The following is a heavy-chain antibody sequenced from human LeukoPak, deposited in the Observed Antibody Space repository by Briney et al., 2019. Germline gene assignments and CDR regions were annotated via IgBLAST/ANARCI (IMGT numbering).Heavy chain of an antibody. CDR3: AKFDYGGNSAAFDI. Sequence: GGSLRLSCAASGFTFSSYGMHWVRKAPGKGLEWVAVISYDGSNKYYADSVKGRFTISRDNSKNTLYLQMNSLRAEDTAVYYCAKFDYGGNSAAFDIWGQGTMVTVSS. J-gene: IGHJ3*02. D-gene: IGHD4-23*01. CDR2: ISYDGSNK. CDR1: GFTFSSYG. V-gene: IGHV3-30*18.